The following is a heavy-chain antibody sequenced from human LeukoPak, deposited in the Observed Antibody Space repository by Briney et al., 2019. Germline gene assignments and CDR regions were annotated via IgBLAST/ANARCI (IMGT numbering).Heavy chain of an antibody. J-gene: IGHJ4*02. Sequence: SETLSLTCAVSGGSISSSNWWSWVRQPPGKGLEWIGEIYHSGSTNYNPSLKSRVTISVDKPKNQFSLKLSSVTAADTAVYYCASGVKGYSSGWYGSYFDYWGQGTLVTVSS. V-gene: IGHV4-4*02. CDR1: GGSISSSNW. D-gene: IGHD6-19*01. CDR3: ASGVKGYSSGWYGSYFDY. CDR2: IYHSGST.